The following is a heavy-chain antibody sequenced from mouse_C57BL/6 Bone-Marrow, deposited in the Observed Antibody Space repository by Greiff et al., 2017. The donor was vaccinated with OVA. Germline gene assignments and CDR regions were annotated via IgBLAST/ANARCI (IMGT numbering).Heavy chain of an antibody. CDR1: GYTFTSYW. J-gene: IGHJ4*01. V-gene: IGHV1-72*01. CDR2: IDPNSGGT. D-gene: IGHD2-12*01. Sequence: VQLQQPGAELVQPGASVKLSCKASGYTFTSYWMHWVQQRPGRGLEWIGRIDPNSGGTKYNDKFKSKATLTVAKPSSTAYMQRSILTYEDSAVYDCARSPYYSDDEDDAMDYWGQGTSVTVSA. CDR3: ARSPYYSDDEDDAMDY.